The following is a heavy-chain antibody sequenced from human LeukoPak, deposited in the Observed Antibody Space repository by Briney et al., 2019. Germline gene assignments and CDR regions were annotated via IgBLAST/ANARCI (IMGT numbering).Heavy chain of an antibody. CDR2: IIPIFGTA. J-gene: IGHJ4*02. CDR3: ARAGNVLRYFDWLFPFDY. V-gene: IGHV1-69*05. CDR1: GGTFSSYA. D-gene: IGHD3-9*01. Sequence: GSSVKASCKASGGTFSSYAISWVRQAPGQGLEWMGGIIPIFGTADYAQKFQGRVTITTDESTSTAYMELSSLRSEDTAVYYCARAGNVLRYFDWLFPFDYWGQGTLVTVSS.